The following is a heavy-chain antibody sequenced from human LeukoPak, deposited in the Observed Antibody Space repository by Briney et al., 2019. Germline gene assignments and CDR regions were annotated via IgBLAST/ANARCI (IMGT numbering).Heavy chain of an antibody. CDR1: GGSISSSSYY. Sequence: PSETLSLTCTVSGGSISSSSYYWGWIRQPPGKGLEWIGSIYHSGSTYYNPSLKSRVTISVDTSKNQFSLKLSSVTAADTAVYYCAGGGWPFDCWGQGTLVTVSS. CDR3: AGGGWPFDC. J-gene: IGHJ4*02. V-gene: IGHV4-39*07. CDR2: IYHSGST. D-gene: IGHD6-19*01.